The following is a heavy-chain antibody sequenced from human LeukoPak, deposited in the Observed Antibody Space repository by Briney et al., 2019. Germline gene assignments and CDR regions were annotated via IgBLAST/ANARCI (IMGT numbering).Heavy chain of an antibody. CDR2: IYYSGST. CDR3: ARGRYGWLPFDY. Sequence: SETLSLTCTVSGGSISSGGYYWSWIRQPPGGGLEWIGYIYYSGSTNYNPSLKSRVTISVDTSKNQFTLKLSSVTAADTAVYYCARGRYGWLPFDYWGQGTLVTVSS. D-gene: IGHD3-16*01. J-gene: IGHJ4*02. V-gene: IGHV4-61*08. CDR1: GGSISSGGYY.